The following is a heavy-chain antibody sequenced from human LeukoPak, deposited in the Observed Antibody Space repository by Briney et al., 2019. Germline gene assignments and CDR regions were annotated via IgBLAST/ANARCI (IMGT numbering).Heavy chain of an antibody. CDR3: AKDGGSSGSEEFDF. Sequence: PGGSLRLSCTAPGFTLDDYAMHWVRQAPGKGLEWVSGISWNSGSIGYADSVRGRFTISRDNAKNSLFLQMNSLRAEDTALYYSAKDGGSSGSEEFDFWGQGTLVTVSS. CDR1: GFTLDDYA. D-gene: IGHD6-19*01. CDR2: ISWNSGSI. V-gene: IGHV3-9*01. J-gene: IGHJ4*02.